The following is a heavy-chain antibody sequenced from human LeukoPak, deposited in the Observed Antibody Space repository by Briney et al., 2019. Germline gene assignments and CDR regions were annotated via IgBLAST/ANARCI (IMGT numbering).Heavy chain of an antibody. V-gene: IGHV4-39*01. Sequence: PSETLSLTCTVSGGSISSSSYYWGWIRQPPGKGLEWIGSIYYSGSTYYNPSPKSRVTISVDTFKNQFSLKLSSVTAADTAVYYCARAPRVSRDFDYWGQGTLVTVSS. J-gene: IGHJ4*02. CDR1: GGSISSSSYY. CDR3: ARAPRVSRDFDY. D-gene: IGHD6-13*01. CDR2: IYYSGST.